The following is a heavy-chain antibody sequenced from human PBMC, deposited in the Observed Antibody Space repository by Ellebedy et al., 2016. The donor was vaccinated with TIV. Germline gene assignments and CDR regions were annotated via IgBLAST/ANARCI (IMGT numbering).Heavy chain of an antibody. Sequence: MPSETLSLTCAVSGGSLSCCYWSWIRQPPGKGLEWIGNIYYSGNTNYNPSLKSRVTISVDTSKNQFSLKLSSVTAADTAVYYCATQSYYGFWSGYYRGDNDAFDIWGQGTMVTVSS. J-gene: IGHJ3*02. CDR1: GGSLSCCY. D-gene: IGHD3-3*01. CDR3: ATQSYYGFWSGYYRGDNDAFDI. CDR2: IYYSGNT. V-gene: IGHV4-59*08.